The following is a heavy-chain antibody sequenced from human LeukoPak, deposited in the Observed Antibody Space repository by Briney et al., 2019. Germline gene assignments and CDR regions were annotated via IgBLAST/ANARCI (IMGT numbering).Heavy chain of an antibody. CDR3: AKILSGTYSFDL. J-gene: IGHJ4*02. Sequence: GGSLRLSCTASGSTFSTYPMTWVRQAPGQGLAWVSAISGNSVTIYYADSVKGRFTISRDNSKNALYLQMYSLRAEDTAVYYCAKILSGTYSFDLWGQGTLVTVSS. V-gene: IGHV3-23*01. CDR1: GSTFSTYP. D-gene: IGHD1-26*01. CDR2: ISGNSVTI.